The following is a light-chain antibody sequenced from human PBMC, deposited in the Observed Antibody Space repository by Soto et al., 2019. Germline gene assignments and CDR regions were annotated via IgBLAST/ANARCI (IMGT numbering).Light chain of an antibody. CDR3: QSYDRSLSAYV. V-gene: IGLV1-40*01. Sequence: QSALTQPPSVSGAPGQRVTISCTGSSSNIGAGYDVHWYQLLPRTAPKLLISGNTNRPSGVPDRFSGSKSGTSASLAITGLQAEDEADYYCQSYDRSLSAYVFGAGTKLTVL. CDR2: GNT. CDR1: SSNIGAGYD. J-gene: IGLJ1*01.